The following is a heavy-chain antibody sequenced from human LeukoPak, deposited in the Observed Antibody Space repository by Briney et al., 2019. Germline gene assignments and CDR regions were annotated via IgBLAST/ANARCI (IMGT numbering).Heavy chain of an antibody. CDR3: ARAPTVDTAMVHAFDI. J-gene: IGHJ3*02. CDR1: GFTFSSYA. CDR2: ISYDGSNK. D-gene: IGHD5-18*01. V-gene: IGHV3-30-3*01. Sequence: GGSLRLSCAASGFTFSSYAMHWVRQAPGKGLEWLAVISYDGSNKYYADSVKGRFTISRDNSKNTLYLQMNSLRAEDMAVYYCARAPTVDTAMVHAFDIWGQGTMVTVSS.